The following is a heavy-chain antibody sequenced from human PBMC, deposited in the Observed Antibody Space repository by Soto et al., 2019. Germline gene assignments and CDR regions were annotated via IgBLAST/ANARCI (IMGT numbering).Heavy chain of an antibody. CDR3: AHSIKYYSVSYGMDV. J-gene: IGHJ6*02. V-gene: IGHV2-5*02. CDR2: IYWDDDK. CDR1: GFSLSTSGVG. D-gene: IGHD3-10*01. Sequence: QITLKESGPTLVKPTQTLTLTCTFSGFSLSTSGVGVGWIRQPPGKALEWLALIYWDDDKRYSPSLKSRLTTXXDXPXXQVVLTMTNTDPVDTATYYCAHSIKYYSVSYGMDVWGQGTTVTVSS.